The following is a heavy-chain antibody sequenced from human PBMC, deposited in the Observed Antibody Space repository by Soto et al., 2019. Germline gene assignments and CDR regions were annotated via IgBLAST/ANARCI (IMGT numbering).Heavy chain of an antibody. V-gene: IGHV1-69*12. Sequence: QVQLVQSGAEVKKPGSSVKVSCKASGGTFSSYAISWVRQAPGQGLEWMGGIIPIFGTANYAQKFQGRVTITADESTSTAYMELSGLRSEDTAVYYCARHHCSSTSCLLDYWGQGTLVTVSS. CDR1: GGTFSSYA. J-gene: IGHJ4*02. CDR3: ARHHCSSTSCLLDY. CDR2: IIPIFGTA. D-gene: IGHD2-2*01.